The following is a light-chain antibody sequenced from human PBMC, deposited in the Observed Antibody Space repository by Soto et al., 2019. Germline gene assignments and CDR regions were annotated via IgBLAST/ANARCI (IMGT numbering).Light chain of an antibody. CDR1: QSISSW. CDR2: DAS. CDR3: QQYNSYWIT. Sequence: DIQMTQYPSTLSASVGDRVTITCRASQSISSWLAWYQQKPGKAPKLLIYDASSLESGVPSRFSGSGSGTEFTLTISSLQPDDFATYYCQQYNSYWITFGQGT. V-gene: IGKV1-5*01. J-gene: IGKJ5*01.